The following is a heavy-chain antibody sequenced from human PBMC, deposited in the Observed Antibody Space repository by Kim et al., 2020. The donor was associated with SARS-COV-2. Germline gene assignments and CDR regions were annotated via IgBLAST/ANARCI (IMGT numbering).Heavy chain of an antibody. CDR3: ARDRSGIAAAPDAFDI. Sequence: ASVKVSCKASGYTFTGYYMHWVRQAPGQGLEWMGWINPNSGGTNYAQKFQGRVTMTRDTSISTAYMELSRLRSDDTAVYYCARDRSGIAAAPDAFDIWGQGTMVTVSS. V-gene: IGHV1-2*02. J-gene: IGHJ3*02. D-gene: IGHD6-13*01. CDR1: GYTFTGYY. CDR2: INPNSGGT.